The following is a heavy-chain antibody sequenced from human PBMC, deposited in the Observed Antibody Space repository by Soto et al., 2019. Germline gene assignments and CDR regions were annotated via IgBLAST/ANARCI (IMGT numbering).Heavy chain of an antibody. J-gene: IGHJ3*02. CDR3: ARDPVVAATGGAFDI. CDR1: EFTFSSYS. D-gene: IGHD2-15*01. Sequence: GVSLRLSFAASEFTFSSYSMNWVRQAPGKGLEWVSYISSSSSTIYYADSVKGRFTISRDNAKNSLYLQMNSLRAEDTAVYYCARDPVVAATGGAFDIWGQGTMVTVSS. CDR2: ISSSSSTI. V-gene: IGHV3-48*01.